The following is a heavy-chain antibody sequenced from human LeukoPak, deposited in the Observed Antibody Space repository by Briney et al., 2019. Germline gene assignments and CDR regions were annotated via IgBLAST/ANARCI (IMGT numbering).Heavy chain of an antibody. V-gene: IGHV3-21*01. CDR1: GFTFSSYS. CDR3: ARDPQTLDSSSRRASFDI. Sequence: NPGGSLRLSCAASGFTFSSYSMNWVRQAPGKGLEWVSSISSSSSYIYYADSVKGRFTISRDNAKNSLYLQMNSLRAEDTAVYYCARDPQTLDSSSRRASFDIWGQGTMVTVSS. D-gene: IGHD6-6*01. CDR2: ISSSSSYI. J-gene: IGHJ3*02.